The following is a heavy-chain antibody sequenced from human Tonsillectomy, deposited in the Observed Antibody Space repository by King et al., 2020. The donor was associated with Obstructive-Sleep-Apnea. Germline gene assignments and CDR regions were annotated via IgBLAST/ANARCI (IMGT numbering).Heavy chain of an antibody. Sequence: HVQLVESGGGVVQPGRSLRLSCAASGFTFTDYGMHWVRQALGKGLEWVAVVWYDGGDKYYADSVRGRFAISRDNSKNMVYLHMNSLRAEDTAVYYCARTPQYYNILTGYYDYWGQGTLVTVSS. CDR1: GFTFTDYG. D-gene: IGHD3-9*01. V-gene: IGHV3-33*01. CDR3: ARTPQYYNILTGYYDY. J-gene: IGHJ4*02. CDR2: VWYDGGDK.